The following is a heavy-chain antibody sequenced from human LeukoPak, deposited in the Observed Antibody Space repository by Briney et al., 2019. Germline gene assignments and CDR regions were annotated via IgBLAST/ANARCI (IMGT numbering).Heavy chain of an antibody. CDR2: ISGSGGST. V-gene: IGHV3-23*01. J-gene: IGHJ4*02. D-gene: IGHD6-19*01. Sequence: PGGSLRLSCAASGFTFSSYSMNWVRQAPGKGLEWVSAISGSGGSTYYADSVKGRFTISRDNSKNTLYLQMNSLRAEDTAVYYCAKPGDIAVAGTDGVNKNDYWGQGTLVTVSS. CDR1: GFTFSSYS. CDR3: AKPGDIAVAGTDGVNKNDY.